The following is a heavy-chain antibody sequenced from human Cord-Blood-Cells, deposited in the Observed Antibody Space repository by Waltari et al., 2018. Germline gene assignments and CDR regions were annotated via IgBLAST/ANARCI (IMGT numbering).Heavy chain of an antibody. CDR2: IYSGVST. CDR1: GLTVSSHC. J-gene: IGHJ3*02. D-gene: IGHD6-6*01. Sequence: EVQLVEAGGGLVQPGGSLRLSCAASGLTVSSHCMSWLRPAPGKGLEWVSVIYSGVSTYYADSVKGRFTISRHNSKNTLYLQMNSLRAEDTAVYYCARAPGQLGAFDIWGQGTMVTVSS. V-gene: IGHV3-53*04. CDR3: ARAPGQLGAFDI.